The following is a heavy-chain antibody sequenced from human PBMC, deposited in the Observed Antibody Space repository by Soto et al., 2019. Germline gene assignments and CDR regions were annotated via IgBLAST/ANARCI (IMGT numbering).Heavy chain of an antibody. CDR3: AREYYYDSSGFDY. Sequence: QVQLQESGPGLVKPSQTLSLTCTVSGVSISSGGYYWTWIRQHPQKGLEWIGHIYYSGSTYYNPSLQRLLPXSXDXXNNQFSQKLSSVTAADTAVYYCAREYYYDSSGFDYWGQGTLVTVSS. CDR1: GVSISSGGYY. CDR2: IYYSGST. V-gene: IGHV4-31*01. J-gene: IGHJ4*02. D-gene: IGHD3-22*01.